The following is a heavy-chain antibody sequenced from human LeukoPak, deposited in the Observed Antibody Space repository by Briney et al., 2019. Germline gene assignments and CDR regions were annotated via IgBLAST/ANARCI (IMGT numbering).Heavy chain of an antibody. D-gene: IGHD1-26*01. V-gene: IGHV1-3*01. CDR1: GYSFVDYA. CDR3: ALGAYDY. CDR2: INAGDGNT. Sequence: ASVNVSCKASGYSFVDYAIHWVRQAPGQRLEWMGWINAGDGNTRYSQNLQGRLTVTRDTSASTAYMELSSLTSEDTAAYYCALGAYDYWGQGTLVTVSS. J-gene: IGHJ4*02.